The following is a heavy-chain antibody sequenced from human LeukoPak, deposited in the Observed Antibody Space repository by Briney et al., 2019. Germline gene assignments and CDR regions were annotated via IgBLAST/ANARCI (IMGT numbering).Heavy chain of an antibody. D-gene: IGHD3-10*02. Sequence: GGSLRLSCVASGFTFSGYWMHWVRQAPGKGLEWVSYSSSGSTIYYADSVKGRFTISRDNAKNSLYLQMNSLRAEDTAVYYCAELGITMIGGVWGKGTTVTISS. CDR2: SSSGSTI. CDR1: GFTFSGYW. CDR3: AELGITMIGGV. V-gene: IGHV3-48*03. J-gene: IGHJ6*04.